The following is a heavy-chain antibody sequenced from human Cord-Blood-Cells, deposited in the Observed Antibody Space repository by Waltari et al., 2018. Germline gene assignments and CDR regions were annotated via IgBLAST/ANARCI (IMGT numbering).Heavy chain of an antibody. V-gene: IGHV3-53*01. CDR2: IYSGGST. J-gene: IGHJ4*02. CDR3: ARERREYYDSSGYYFDY. CDR1: GFTVSRNY. D-gene: IGHD3-22*01. Sequence: EVQLVESGGGLIQPGGSLRLSCAASGFTVSRNYMSWVRPAPGKGLEWVSVIYSGGSTYYADSVKGRFTISRDNSKNTLYLQMNSLRAEDTAVYYCARERREYYDSSGYYFDYWGQGTLVTVSS.